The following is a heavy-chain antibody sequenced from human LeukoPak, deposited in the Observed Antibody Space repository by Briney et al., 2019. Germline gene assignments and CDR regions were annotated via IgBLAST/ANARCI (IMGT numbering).Heavy chain of an antibody. J-gene: IGHJ3*02. CDR1: GFTVSSNY. CDR3: ARRPHVTYYYDSSGYYADAFDI. Sequence: GGSLRLSCAASGFTVSSNYMSWVRQAPGKGLEWVSVIYSGGSTYYSDSVKARFTISRHNSKNTLYLQMNSLSAEDTAVYYCARRPHVTYYYDSSGYYADAFDIWGQGTMVTVSS. V-gene: IGHV3-53*04. CDR2: IYSGGST. D-gene: IGHD3-22*01.